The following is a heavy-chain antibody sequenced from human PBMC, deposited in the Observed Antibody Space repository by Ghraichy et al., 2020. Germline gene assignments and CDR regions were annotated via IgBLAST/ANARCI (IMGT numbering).Heavy chain of an antibody. J-gene: IGHJ4*02. CDR1: GFTVSSNY. V-gene: IGHV3-66*04. CDR3: ARPSDYGDIDY. D-gene: IGHD4-17*01. CDR2: IYSGGST. Sequence: GGSLRLSCAASGFTVSSNYMSWVRQAPGKGLEWVSVIYSGGSTYYADSVKGRFTISRDNSKNTLYLQMNSLRAEDTAVYYCARPSDYGDIDYWGQGTLVTVSS.